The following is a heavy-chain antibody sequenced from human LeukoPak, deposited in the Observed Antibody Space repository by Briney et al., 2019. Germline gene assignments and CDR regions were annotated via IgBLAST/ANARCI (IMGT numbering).Heavy chain of an antibody. CDR1: GFTFSSYS. V-gene: IGHV3-21*01. CDR3: ARGERWSIAARPVY. CDR2: ISSSSSYI. D-gene: IGHD6-6*01. Sequence: KPGGSLRLSCAASGFTFSSYSMNWVRQAPGKGLEWVSSISSSSSYIYYADSVKGRFTISRDNAKNSLYLQMNSLRAEDTAVYYCARGERWSIAARPVYWGQGTLVTVSS. J-gene: IGHJ4*02.